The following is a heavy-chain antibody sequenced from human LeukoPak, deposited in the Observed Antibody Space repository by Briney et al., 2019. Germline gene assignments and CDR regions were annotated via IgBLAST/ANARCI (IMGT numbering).Heavy chain of an antibody. CDR3: ARVFTRNYYYYYMDV. CDR2: IIPIFGTA. CDR1: GGTFSSYA. J-gene: IGHJ6*03. Sequence: SVKVSCKASGGTFSSYAISWVRQAPGQGLEWMGGIIPIFGTANYAQKFQGRATITADESTSTAYMELSSLRSEDTAVYYCARVFTRNYYYYYMDVWGKGTTVTVSS. V-gene: IGHV1-69*13.